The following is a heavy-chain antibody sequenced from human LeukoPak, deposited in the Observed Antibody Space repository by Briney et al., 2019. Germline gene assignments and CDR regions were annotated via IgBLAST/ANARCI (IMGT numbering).Heavy chain of an antibody. J-gene: IGHJ4*02. D-gene: IGHD3-22*01. CDR3: AHRGIDSSGYYCFDH. Sequence: SGPTLVNPTQTLTLTCTFSGFSLSTSGVGVGWIRQPPGRALEWLALIYWDDDKRYSPSLNSRLTITKDTSKNQVVLTMTNMDPVDTATYYRAHRGIDSSGYYCFDHWGQGTLVTVSS. V-gene: IGHV2-5*02. CDR2: IYWDDDK. CDR1: GFSLSTSGVG.